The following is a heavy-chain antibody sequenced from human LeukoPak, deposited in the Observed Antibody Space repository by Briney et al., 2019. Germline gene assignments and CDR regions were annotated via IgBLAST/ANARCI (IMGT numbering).Heavy chain of an antibody. CDR3: ARGLIRGYYGSGSRDY. CDR1: GGSFSGYY. V-gene: IGHV4-34*01. J-gene: IGHJ4*02. CDR2: INHSGST. Sequence: SETLSLTCAVYGGSFSGYYWSGIRQPPGKGLEWIGEINHSGSTNYNPSLKSRVTISVDTSKNQFSLKLSSVTAADTAVYYCARGLIRGYYGSGSRDYWGQGTLVTVSS. D-gene: IGHD3-10*01.